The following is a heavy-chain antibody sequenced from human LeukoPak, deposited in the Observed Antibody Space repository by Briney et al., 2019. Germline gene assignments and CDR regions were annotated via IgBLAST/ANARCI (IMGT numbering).Heavy chain of an antibody. D-gene: IGHD2-21*01. CDR1: GGSISSYY. J-gene: IGHJ6*03. V-gene: IGHV4-59*01. CDR2: IYYSGST. CDR3: ARSISDPPYSYYYMVV. Sequence: SETLSLTCTVSGGSISSYYWSWIRQPPGKGLEWIGYIYYSGSTNYNPSLKSRVTISVDTSKNQFSLKLSSVTAADTAVYYCARSISDPPYSYYYMVVWGKGTTVTVSS.